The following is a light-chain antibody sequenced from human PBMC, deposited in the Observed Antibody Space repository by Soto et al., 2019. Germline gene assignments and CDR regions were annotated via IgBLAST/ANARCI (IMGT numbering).Light chain of an antibody. CDR1: QSISSW. CDR3: QHDYTYPFT. V-gene: IGKV1-5*01. Sequence: DIQMTQVPSTLSASVGDRVTITCRASQSISSWLAWYQQKPGKAPILLIYDASSLESGGPSRFSVSGSGTEFTLTISSLQPDDFAPYDCQHDYTYPFTFGPGTKVDIK. J-gene: IGKJ3*01. CDR2: DAS.